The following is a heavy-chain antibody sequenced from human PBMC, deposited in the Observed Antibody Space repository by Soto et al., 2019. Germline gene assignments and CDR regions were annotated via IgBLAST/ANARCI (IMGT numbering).Heavy chain of an antibody. Sequence: PSETLSLTCTVSGGSIDSGDYYWSWIRQPPGKGLEWIGYVYYSGTTNYNPFLKSRVTLSLDKSKNQFSLKVGSVTAADTAVYYCASSSLYRMDVWGQGTTVTVSS. CDR3: ASSSLYRMDV. J-gene: IGHJ6*02. CDR1: GGSIDSGDYY. CDR2: VYYSGTT. V-gene: IGHV4-61*05.